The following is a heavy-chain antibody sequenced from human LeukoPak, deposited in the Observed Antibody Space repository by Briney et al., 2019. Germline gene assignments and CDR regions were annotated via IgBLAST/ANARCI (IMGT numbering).Heavy chain of an antibody. D-gene: IGHD1-26*01. CDR1: GFTFSSYW. Sequence: GGSLRLSCVASGFTFSSYWMHWVRQSPGKGLEWVSRITGDGSGTNYADSVKGRFTISRDNARNTPYLQMNSLRAEDTAVYYCASGSWELDYWGQGTLVTVSP. J-gene: IGHJ4*02. CDR2: ITGDGSGT. V-gene: IGHV3-74*01. CDR3: ASGSWELDY.